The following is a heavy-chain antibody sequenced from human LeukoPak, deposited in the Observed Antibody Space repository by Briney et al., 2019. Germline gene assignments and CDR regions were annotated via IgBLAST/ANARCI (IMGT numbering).Heavy chain of an antibody. Sequence: PGRSLRLSCAASGFTFSSYGMHWVRQAPGKGLEWVAVISYDGSNKYYADSVKGRFTIPRDNSKNTLYLQMNSLRAEDTAVYYCAKAPVELGPADYWGQGTLVTVSS. CDR3: AKAPVELGPADY. D-gene: IGHD1-7*01. CDR1: GFTFSSYG. J-gene: IGHJ4*02. CDR2: ISYDGSNK. V-gene: IGHV3-30*18.